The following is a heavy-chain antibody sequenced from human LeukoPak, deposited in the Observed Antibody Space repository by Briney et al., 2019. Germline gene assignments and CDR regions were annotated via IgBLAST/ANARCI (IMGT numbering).Heavy chain of an antibody. V-gene: IGHV6-1*01. CDR1: GDSVSSSSAT. J-gene: IGHJ2*01. CDR2: TYYKSKWYN. D-gene: IGHD2-15*01. Sequence: SQTLSLTCAISGDSVSSSSATWNWIRQSPSRGLEWLGRTYYKSKWYNDYAVSVKSRITISPDTSRNQFSLQLNFATPEDTAVYYCARDPSGGFRWYFDLWGRGTLVTVSS. CDR3: ARDPSGGFRWYFDL.